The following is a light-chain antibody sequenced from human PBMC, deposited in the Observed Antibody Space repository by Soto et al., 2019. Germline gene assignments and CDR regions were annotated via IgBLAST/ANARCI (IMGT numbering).Light chain of an antibody. J-gene: IGLJ1*01. CDR2: EVS. CDR3: NSYGSTSTRYV. Sequence: QSALTQPAFVSGSPGQSITISCTGTSSDVGGYNDVSWYQQHPGKAPKLMIYEVSNRPSGVSNRFSGSKSANTASLTISGLQAEDEADYFCNSYGSTSTRYVFGAGTKVTVL. V-gene: IGLV2-14*01. CDR1: SSDVGGYND.